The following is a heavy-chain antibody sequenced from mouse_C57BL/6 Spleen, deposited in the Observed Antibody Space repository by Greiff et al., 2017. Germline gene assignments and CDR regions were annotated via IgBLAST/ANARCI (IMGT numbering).Heavy chain of an antibody. D-gene: IGHD2-1*01. V-gene: IGHV1-42*01. J-gene: IGHJ2*01. CDR3: ARSGGNYDFDY. CDR2: INPSNGGT. Sequence: EVQLQESGPELVKPGASVKISCKASGYSFTGYYMNWVKQSPEKSLEWIGEINPSNGGTTYNQKFKAKATLTVDKSSSTAYMQLKSLTSEDSAVYYCARSGGNYDFDYWGQGTTLTVSS. CDR1: GYSFTGYY.